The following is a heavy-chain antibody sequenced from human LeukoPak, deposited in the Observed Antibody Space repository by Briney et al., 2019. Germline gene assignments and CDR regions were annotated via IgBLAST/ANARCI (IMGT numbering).Heavy chain of an antibody. CDR3: ARVLMITFGGVIAPDYYGMDV. Sequence: GGSLRLSCAASGFTFSSYSMNWVRQAPGKGREWVSSISSSSSYIYYADSVKGRFTISRDNAKNSLYLQMNSLRAEDTAVYYCARVLMITFGGVIAPDYYGMDVWGKGTPVTVSS. CDR2: ISSSSSYI. CDR1: GFTFSSYS. V-gene: IGHV3-21*01. D-gene: IGHD3-16*02. J-gene: IGHJ6*04.